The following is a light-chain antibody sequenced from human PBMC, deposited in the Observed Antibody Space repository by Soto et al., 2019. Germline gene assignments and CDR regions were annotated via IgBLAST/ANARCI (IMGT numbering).Light chain of an antibody. Sequence: QSALTQPPSASGTPGLRVTISCSGSTSNIGGNFVYWYQQFPGTAPKLLIYANNYRPSGVPDRFSGSKSGTSASLAISGLRSEDEAHYYCSAWDDSLSGWVFGGGTQLTVL. V-gene: IGLV1-47*02. J-gene: IGLJ7*01. CDR1: TSNIGGNF. CDR2: ANN. CDR3: SAWDDSLSGWV.